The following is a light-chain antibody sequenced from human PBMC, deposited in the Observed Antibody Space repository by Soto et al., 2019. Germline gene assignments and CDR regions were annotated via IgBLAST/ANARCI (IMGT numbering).Light chain of an antibody. CDR2: VNSDGSH. V-gene: IGLV4-69*01. J-gene: IGLJ3*02. CDR1: SGHNTYV. Sequence: QLVLTQSPSASASLGASVKLTCTLSSGHNTYVIAWHQHHPEKGPRYLMKVNSDGSHTKGDGIPDRFSGSSSGAERYLTISSLQSEDEADYYCQTWGTGIRVFGGGTKLTVL. CDR3: QTWGTGIRV.